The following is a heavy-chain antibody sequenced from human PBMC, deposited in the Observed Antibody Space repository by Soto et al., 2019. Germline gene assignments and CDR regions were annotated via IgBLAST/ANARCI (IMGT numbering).Heavy chain of an antibody. CDR1: GFTFSSYA. CDR3: ARDRVTGTFDP. CDR2: ISYDGSNK. Sequence: GGSLRLSCAASGFTFSSYAMHWVRQAPGKGLEWVAVISYDGSNKYYADSVKGRFTISRDNSKNTLYLQMNSLRAEDTAVYYCARDRVTGTFDPWGQGTLVTVSS. J-gene: IGHJ5*02. V-gene: IGHV3-30-3*01. D-gene: IGHD1-20*01.